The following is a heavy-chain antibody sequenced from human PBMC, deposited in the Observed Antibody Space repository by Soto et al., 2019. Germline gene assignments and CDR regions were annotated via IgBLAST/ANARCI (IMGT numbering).Heavy chain of an antibody. CDR3: APLNSFGSDY. V-gene: IGHV3-74*01. CDR1: GFTFSRFW. J-gene: IGHJ4*02. CDR2: ITEDGSTT. D-gene: IGHD3-10*01. Sequence: GALRLSCAASGFTFSRFWMHWVRQAPGKGLVWVSRITEDGSTTTYADSVKGRFTISRDNAKNTVYLQMNSLRAEDTAVYYCAPLNSFGSDYCGQGTGVTASS.